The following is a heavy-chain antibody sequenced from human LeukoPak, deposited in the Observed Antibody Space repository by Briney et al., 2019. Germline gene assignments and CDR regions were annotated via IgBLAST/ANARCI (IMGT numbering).Heavy chain of an antibody. J-gene: IGHJ4*02. CDR3: ARDDNYGDYEYYFDC. V-gene: IGHV3-30-3*01. Sequence: PGGALRLSCAASGFTFSSYVMHWVRQAPGKGLEEVAVISYDGSNKYYADSVKDRFTISRDNSKNTLFLQMNSLRAEDTAVYYCARDDNYGDYEYYFDCWGQGALVTASS. CDR1: GFTFSSYV. D-gene: IGHD4-17*01. CDR2: ISYDGSNK.